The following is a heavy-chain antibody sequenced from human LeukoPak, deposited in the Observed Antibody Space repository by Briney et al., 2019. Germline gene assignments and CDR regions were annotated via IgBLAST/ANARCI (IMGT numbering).Heavy chain of an antibody. D-gene: IGHD6-19*01. CDR1: GYTFTSYG. Sequence: ASVKVSCKASGYTFTSYGISWVRQAPGQGLEWMGWISAYNGNTNYAQKLQGRVTITTDTSTSTAYMELRSLRSDDTAVYYCARDRQQWLESPFDYWGQGTLVTVSS. CDR2: ISAYNGNT. J-gene: IGHJ4*02. V-gene: IGHV1-18*04. CDR3: ARDRQQWLESPFDY.